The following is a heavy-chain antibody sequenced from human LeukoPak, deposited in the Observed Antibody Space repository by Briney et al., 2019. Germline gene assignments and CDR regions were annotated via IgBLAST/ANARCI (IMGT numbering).Heavy chain of an antibody. CDR3: ARAPSEIGGYYPEYFRH. D-gene: IGHD3-22*01. J-gene: IGHJ1*01. CDR2: IKSDGST. CDR1: GFTFSSYW. V-gene: IGHV3-74*01. Sequence: GGSLRLSCAASGFTFSSYWMHWVRQAPGKGPVWVSRIKSDGSTNYADSVKGRFTISRDNAKNTVSLQMNSLRTEDTGVYYCARAPSEIGGYYPEYFRHWGQGTLVTVSS.